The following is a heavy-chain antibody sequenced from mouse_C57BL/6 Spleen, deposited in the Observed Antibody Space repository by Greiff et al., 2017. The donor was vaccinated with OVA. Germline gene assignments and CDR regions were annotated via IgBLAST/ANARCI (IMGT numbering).Heavy chain of an antibody. CDR1: GYTFTSYT. D-gene: IGHD2-10*01. Sequence: VQLQQSGAELARPGASVKMSCKASGYTFTSYTMHWVKQRPGQGLEWIGYINPSSGYTKYNQKFKDKATLTADKSSSTAYMQLSSLTSEDSAVYYCAGSRAYYGNPGAMDYWGQGTSVTVSS. V-gene: IGHV1-4*01. J-gene: IGHJ4*01. CDR2: INPSSGYT. CDR3: AGSRAYYGNPGAMDY.